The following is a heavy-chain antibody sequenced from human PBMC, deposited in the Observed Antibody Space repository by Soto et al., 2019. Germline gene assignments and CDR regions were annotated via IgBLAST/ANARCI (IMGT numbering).Heavy chain of an antibody. Sequence: QVQLVQSGAEVKKPGSSVKVSCKASGGTFSSYAISWVRQAPGQGLEWMGGIIPIFGTANYAQKFQGRVTITADKSTSTAYMELSSLRSEDTAVYYCARRPTSPLITQPHTAAADHYYYGMDVWGQGTTVTVSS. J-gene: IGHJ6*02. CDR3: ARRPTSPLITQPHTAAADHYYYGMDV. CDR2: IIPIFGTA. CDR1: GGTFSSYA. V-gene: IGHV1-69*06. D-gene: IGHD6-13*01.